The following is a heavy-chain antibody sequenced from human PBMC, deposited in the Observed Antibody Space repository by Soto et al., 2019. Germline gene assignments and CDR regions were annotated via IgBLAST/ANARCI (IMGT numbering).Heavy chain of an antibody. Sequence: PSETLSLTCPVSGDSISTVDYFWAWIRQPPGQALEYIGYIYKSATTYYNPSFESRVAISLDTSKSQFSLNVTSVTAAATAVDFCARGRDCLTGRCFPNWFDSWGQGTLVTVSS. J-gene: IGHJ5*01. CDR3: ARGRDCLTGRCFPNWFDS. CDR1: GDSISTVDYF. V-gene: IGHV4-30-4*01. CDR2: IYKSATT. D-gene: IGHD1-20*01.